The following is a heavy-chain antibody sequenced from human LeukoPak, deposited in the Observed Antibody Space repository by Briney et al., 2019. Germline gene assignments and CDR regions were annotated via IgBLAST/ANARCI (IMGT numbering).Heavy chain of an antibody. CDR1: GFTFSSYG. J-gene: IGHJ6*03. CDR2: IRYDGSNK. Sequence: PGGSLRLSCAASGFTFSSYGIHWVRQAPGKGLEWVAFIRYDGSNKYYADSVKGRFTISRDNSKNTLYLQMNSLRAEDTAVYYCAKDRIAVAGYYYYYYMDVWGKGTTVTISS. V-gene: IGHV3-30*02. D-gene: IGHD6-19*01. CDR3: AKDRIAVAGYYYYYYMDV.